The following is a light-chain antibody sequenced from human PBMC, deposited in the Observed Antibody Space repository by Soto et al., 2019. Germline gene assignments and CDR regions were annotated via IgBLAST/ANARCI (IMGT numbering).Light chain of an antibody. CDR2: TNT. CDR1: SSNVGGNP. V-gene: IGLV1-44*01. CDR3: ASWDDSLNGPV. J-gene: IGLJ1*01. Sequence: QSALTQPPSASGTPGQRVTISCSGSSSNVGGNPVNWYQHVPTTAPKLLIYTNTQRPSGVPDRFSGSKSGTSASLAISGLQSEDEADYYCASWDDSLNGPVFGTGTKGTVL.